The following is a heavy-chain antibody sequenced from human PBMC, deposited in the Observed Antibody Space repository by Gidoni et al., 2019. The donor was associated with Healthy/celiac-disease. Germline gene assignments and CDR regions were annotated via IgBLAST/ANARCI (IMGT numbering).Heavy chain of an antibody. CDR1: GATFSSYS. V-gene: IGHV1-69*01. D-gene: IGHD2-15*01. J-gene: IGHJ3*02. Sequence: QVQLVQSGAEVKKPGSSVKVSCKASGATFSSYSISCVRQAPGQGLAWMGGIIPIFGTANYAQKFQGRVTITADESTSTAYMELSSLRSEDTAVYYCARGNGRALGYCSGGSCYGAFDIWGQGTMVTVSS. CDR3: ARGNGRALGYCSGGSCYGAFDI. CDR2: IIPIFGTA.